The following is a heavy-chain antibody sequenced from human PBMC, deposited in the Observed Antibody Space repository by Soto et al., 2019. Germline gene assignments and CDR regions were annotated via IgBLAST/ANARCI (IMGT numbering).Heavy chain of an antibody. CDR3: TTEGFHTRIKAFDH. CDR2: IKSKTDGGTT. V-gene: IGHV3-15*01. Sequence: PGGSLRLSCAASGFTFSNAWMSWVRQAPGKGLEWVGRIKSKTDGGTTDYAAPVKARFTISRDDSKNTLYLQMISLRTEDTAVYYCTTEGFHTRIKAFDHCGQGTQVTVSS. J-gene: IGHJ4*02. D-gene: IGHD3-10*01. CDR1: GFTFSNAW.